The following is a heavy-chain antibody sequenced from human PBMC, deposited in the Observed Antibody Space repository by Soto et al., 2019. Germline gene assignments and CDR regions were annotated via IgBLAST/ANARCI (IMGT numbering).Heavy chain of an antibody. CDR1: GGSFTSNNW. CDR2: IYRTGST. V-gene: IGHV4-4*02. D-gene: IGHD1-7*01. J-gene: IGHJ4*02. CDR3: ASRDPGTSVDY. Sequence: SETLSLTCAVSGGSFTSNNWWTWVRQPPGQGLEWIGEIYRTGSTNYNPSLKSRVTISLDKSENQSSLKVASPTAADTAVYYWASRDPGTSVDYWGQGTLVTVSS.